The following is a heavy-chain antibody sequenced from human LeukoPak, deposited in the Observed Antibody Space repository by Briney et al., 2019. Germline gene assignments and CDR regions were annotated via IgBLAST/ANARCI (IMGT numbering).Heavy chain of an antibody. CDR3: ARETYYDFWSGYYKNYYYYYMDV. V-gene: IGHV4-4*07. CDR2: IYTSGST. D-gene: IGHD3-3*01. J-gene: IGHJ6*03. Sequence: SETLSLTCTVSGGSISSYYWSWIRQPAGKGLEWIGRIYTSGSTNYNPSLKSRVTMSVDTSKNQFSLKLSSVTAADTAVYYCARETYYDFWSGYYKNYYYYYMDVWGKGTTVTVSS. CDR1: GGSISSYY.